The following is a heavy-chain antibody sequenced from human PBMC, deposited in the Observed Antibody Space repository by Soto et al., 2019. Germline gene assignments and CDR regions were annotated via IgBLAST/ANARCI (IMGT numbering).Heavy chain of an antibody. CDR1: VYTLTELS. CDR2: FDPEDGET. J-gene: IGHJ6*03. V-gene: IGHV1-24*01. CDR3: ATSRILTGYYHYYYYMDV. D-gene: IGHD3-9*01. Sequence: ASVKVSCKVSVYTLTELSIHWVRQAPGKGLEWMGGFDPEDGETIYAQKFQGRVTMTEDTSTDTAYMELSSLRSEDTAVYYCATSRILTGYYHYYYYMDVWGKGTTVTVSS.